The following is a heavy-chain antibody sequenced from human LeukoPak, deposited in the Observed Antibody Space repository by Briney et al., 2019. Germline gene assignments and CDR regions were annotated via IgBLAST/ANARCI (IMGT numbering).Heavy chain of an antibody. D-gene: IGHD2-15*01. CDR1: GYTFTGDY. Sequence: ASVKVSCKASGYTFTGDYMHCVRQAPGQGLEWMGWINPNSGGTNYAQKFQGRVTMTSDTSISTSYMELSRLRSDDTAVYYCARDLGYCSGGSCYSGFDYYDYWGQGTLVTVSS. J-gene: IGHJ4*02. CDR3: ARDLGYCSGGSCYSGFDYYDY. CDR2: INPNSGGT. V-gene: IGHV1-2*02.